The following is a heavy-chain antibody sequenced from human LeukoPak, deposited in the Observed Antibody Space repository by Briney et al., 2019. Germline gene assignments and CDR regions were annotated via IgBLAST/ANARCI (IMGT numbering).Heavy chain of an antibody. D-gene: IGHD6-13*01. Sequence: ASVKVSFKASGYTFTGYYMHWVRQAPGQGLEWMGWINPNSGATNYAQKFLGRVTMTRDTSITTAYMELSSLRSDDTAVYYCARDSSYSSTWYLGYYFDYWGQGTLVTVSS. CDR1: GYTFTGYY. CDR2: INPNSGAT. CDR3: ARDSSYSSTWYLGYYFDY. J-gene: IGHJ4*02. V-gene: IGHV1-2*02.